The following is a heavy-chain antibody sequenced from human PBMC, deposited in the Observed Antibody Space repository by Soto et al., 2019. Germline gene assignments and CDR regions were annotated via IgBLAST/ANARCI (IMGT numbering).Heavy chain of an antibody. J-gene: IGHJ2*01. CDR2: ISAYNGNT. CDR3: ARALSGGTSPWFVDL. V-gene: IGHV1-18*01. CDR1: GYTFSIYG. D-gene: IGHD1-26*01. Sequence: QVQLVQSGAEVKKPGASVKVSCKASGYTFSIYGISWVRQAPGQGLEWMGWISAYNGNTKYAQKLQGRVTVNTETTTSRAYMELRSLRSDDTAVYYCARALSGGTSPWFVDLWGRGNLVTVSS.